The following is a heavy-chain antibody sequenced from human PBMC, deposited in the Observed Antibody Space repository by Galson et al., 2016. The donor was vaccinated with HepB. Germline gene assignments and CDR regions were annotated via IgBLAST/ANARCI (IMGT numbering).Heavy chain of an antibody. Sequence: SLRLSCAASGFSFSTYWMHWVRQAPGKGLLWVSYIHKDETTTTYADSVKGRFTISRDNAKNTLYLQMNILRAEDTAVYYCARGGYYETMDSWGQGTLVTVSS. D-gene: IGHD1-26*01. CDR2: IHKDETTT. J-gene: IGHJ4*02. V-gene: IGHV3-74*01. CDR1: GFSFSTYW. CDR3: ARGGYYETMDS.